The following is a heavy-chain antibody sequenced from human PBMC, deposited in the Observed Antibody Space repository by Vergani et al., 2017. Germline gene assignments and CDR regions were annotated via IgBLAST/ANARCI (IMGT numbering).Heavy chain of an antibody. V-gene: IGHV1-2*02. J-gene: IGHJ6*02. CDR3: ARAESYYDFWSGQGYYYYYGMDV. Sequence: VQLVQSGAEVKKPGASVKVSCKASGYTFTGYYMHWVRQAPGQGLEWMGWINPNSGGTNYAQKFQGRVTMTRDTSISTAYMELSRLRSDDTAVYYCARAESYYDFWSGQGYYYYYGMDVWGQGTTVTVSS. D-gene: IGHD3-3*01. CDR1: GYTFTGYY. CDR2: INPNSGGT.